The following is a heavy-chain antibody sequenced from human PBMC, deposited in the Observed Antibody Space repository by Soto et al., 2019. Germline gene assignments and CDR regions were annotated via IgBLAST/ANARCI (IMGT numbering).Heavy chain of an antibody. CDR2: ISYSGST. V-gene: IGHV4-31*03. CDR3: ARSAVVGTTLYYFDF. D-gene: IGHD1-26*01. CDR1: GASISSGGYY. J-gene: IGHJ4*01. Sequence: ASETLSLTCTVSGASISSGGYYWSWIRRLPGKGLEWIGYISYSGSTTYNPSLKSRVAISVDTSDNQFSLKLTSVTAADTAVYYCARSAVVGTTLYYFDFWGQGTLVTVSS.